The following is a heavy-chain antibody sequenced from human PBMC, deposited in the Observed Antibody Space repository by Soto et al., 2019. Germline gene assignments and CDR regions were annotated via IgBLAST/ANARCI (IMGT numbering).Heavy chain of an antibody. J-gene: IGHJ5*02. D-gene: IGHD3-22*01. V-gene: IGHV1-18*01. CDR1: GYTFTSYG. CDR2: ISAYNGNT. CDR3: ARARYYYDSSGYYYDWFDP. Sequence: ASVKVSCKASGYTFTSYGISWVRQAPGQGLEWMGWISAYNGNTNYAQKLQGRVTMTTDTSTSTAYMELRSLRSDDTAVYYCARARYYYDSSGYYYDWFDPWGQGTLVTVSS.